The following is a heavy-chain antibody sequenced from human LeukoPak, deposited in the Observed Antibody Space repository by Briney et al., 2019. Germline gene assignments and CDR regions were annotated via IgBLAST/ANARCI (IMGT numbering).Heavy chain of an antibody. V-gene: IGHV3-15*01. CDR1: GFTFSKAW. Sequence: GGSLRLSCAASGFTFSKAWMSWVRQAPGKGLEWVGRIRSKTDGGTDYAAPVKGRFTISRDDSKNTLYLQMNSLKTEDTAVYYCTTDPFQNIVVVPAAIIKIDYWGQGTLVTVAS. J-gene: IGHJ4*02. D-gene: IGHD2-2*01. CDR2: IRSKTDGGT. CDR3: TTDPFQNIVVVPAAIIKIDY.